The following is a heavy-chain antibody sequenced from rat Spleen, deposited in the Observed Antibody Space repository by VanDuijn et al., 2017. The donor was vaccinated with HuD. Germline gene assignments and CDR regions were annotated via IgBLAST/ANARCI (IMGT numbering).Heavy chain of an antibody. J-gene: IGHJ4*01. V-gene: IGHV2-30*01. Sequence: QVQLKESGPGLVQPSQTLSLTCTVSGFSLTSYNVHWVRQPTGKGLEWMGVIWIGGSTDYNSALKSRLSISRDTSKSQVFLKMNSLQTDDTGTYYCTRDENRYNPYYVMDAWGQGTSVTVSS. D-gene: IGHD1-5*01. CDR2: IWIGGST. CDR3: TRDENRYNPYYVMDA. CDR1: GFSLTSYN.